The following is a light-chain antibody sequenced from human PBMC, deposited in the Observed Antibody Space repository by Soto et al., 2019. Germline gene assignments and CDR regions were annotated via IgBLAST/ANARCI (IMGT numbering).Light chain of an antibody. CDR1: QSVSRA. CDR3: QQYNNWPPRYT. CDR2: DSS. Sequence: DIVLTQSPATLSVSPGESATLSCRASQSVSRALAWYQHVPGQAPRRLIYDSSTGATGVPARFSGSGSGTQFTLTISSLQSEDFAVYYCQQYNNWPPRYTFGQGTKLQI. J-gene: IGKJ2*01. V-gene: IGKV3-15*01.